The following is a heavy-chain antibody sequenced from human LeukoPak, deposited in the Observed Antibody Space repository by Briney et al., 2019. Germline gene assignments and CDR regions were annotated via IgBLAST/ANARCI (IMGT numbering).Heavy chain of an antibody. CDR3: ARRPRICYNSNFYRGFDP. V-gene: IGHV4-31*03. CDR1: GGSISSGGYY. Sequence: NPSQTLSLTCTVSGGSISSGGYYWSWIRQHPGKGLEWIGYIYYSGSTYYNPSLKIRVTISVDTSKNQFSLKLSSVTAPGTAVYYCARRPRICYNSNFYRGFDPWGQGTLVTVSS. CDR2: IYYSGST. J-gene: IGHJ5*02. D-gene: IGHD2/OR15-2a*01.